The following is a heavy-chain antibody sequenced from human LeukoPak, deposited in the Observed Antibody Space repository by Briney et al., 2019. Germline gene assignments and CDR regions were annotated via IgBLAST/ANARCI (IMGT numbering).Heavy chain of an antibody. CDR3: ARIEWERLGRAFDI. Sequence: GGSLRLSCAASGFTVSDDYMTWVRQAPGKGLEWVSSIYNTGATHYAESVKGRFTISRDNSKNTLFLQMNSLRAEDMAVYYCARIEWERLGRAFDIWGQGTMVTVSS. D-gene: IGHD1-26*01. CDR2: IYNTGAT. CDR1: GFTVSDDY. J-gene: IGHJ3*02. V-gene: IGHV3-53*01.